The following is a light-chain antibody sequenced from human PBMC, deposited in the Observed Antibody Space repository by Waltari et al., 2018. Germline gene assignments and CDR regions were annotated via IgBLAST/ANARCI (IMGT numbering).Light chain of an antibody. Sequence: QSVFTQPPSLAAAPGQKAIISCSACSSNIEIIFLSWYQHLPGTAPKHLIYDNNKRPSGIRDRFSGSKSGTSATLGITGLQTEDEADYYCGTWDSSLSVGVFGTGTKVTVL. CDR3: GTWDSSLSVGV. J-gene: IGLJ1*01. CDR2: DNN. V-gene: IGLV1-51*01. CDR1: SSNIEIIF.